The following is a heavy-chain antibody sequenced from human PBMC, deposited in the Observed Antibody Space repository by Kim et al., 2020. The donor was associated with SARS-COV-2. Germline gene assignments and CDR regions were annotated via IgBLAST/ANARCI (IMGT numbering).Heavy chain of an antibody. Sequence: SYNPSLKSRVTISVDTSKNQFSLKLSSVTAADTAVYYCASMVSGSYWYFDYWGQGTLVTVSS. D-gene: IGHD1-26*01. V-gene: IGHV4-31*02. CDR3: ASMVSGSYWYFDY. J-gene: IGHJ4*02.